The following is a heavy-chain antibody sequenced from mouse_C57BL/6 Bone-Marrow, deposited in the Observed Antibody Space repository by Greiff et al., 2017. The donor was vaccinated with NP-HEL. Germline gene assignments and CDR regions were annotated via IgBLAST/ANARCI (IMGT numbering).Heavy chain of an antibody. V-gene: IGHV1-82*01. Sequence: QVQLKQSGPELVKPGASVKISCKASGYAFSSSWINWVKQRPGKGLEWIGRIYPGDGDTNYNGKFKGKATLTADKSSSTAYMQLSSLTSEDSAVYFCARWGSNYPYYFDYWGQGTTLTVSS. CDR3: ARWGSNYPYYFDY. CDR2: IYPGDGDT. CDR1: GYAFSSSW. D-gene: IGHD2-5*01. J-gene: IGHJ2*01.